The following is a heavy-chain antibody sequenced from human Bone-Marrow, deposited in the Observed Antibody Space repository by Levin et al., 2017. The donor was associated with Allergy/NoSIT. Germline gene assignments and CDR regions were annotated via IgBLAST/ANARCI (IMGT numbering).Heavy chain of an antibody. D-gene: IGHD6-6*01. V-gene: IGHV3-49*04. CDR2: IRSETYGGTT. CDR3: TRFVPYFDY. CDR1: GFTFGDYA. J-gene: IGHJ4*02. Sequence: GESLKISCPASGFTFGDYAMSWVRQAPGKGLEWVGFIRSETYGGTTEYAASVKGRFTISRDDAKSIAYLQLNSLKIDDTAIYYCTRFVPYFDYWGQGTLVTVSS.